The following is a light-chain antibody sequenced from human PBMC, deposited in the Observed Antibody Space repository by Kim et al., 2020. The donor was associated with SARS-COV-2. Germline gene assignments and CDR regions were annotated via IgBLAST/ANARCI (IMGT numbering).Light chain of an antibody. J-gene: IGKJ1*01. CDR3: QQYNNWRWT. CDR1: QSVSSN. Sequence: VSPGERVTLSCRASQSVSSNFAWYQQKPGQAPRLLIYGAFTRAAGIPARFSGSGSGTEFTLTISSLQSEDFAVYYCQQYNNWRWTFGQGTKVDIK. CDR2: GAF. V-gene: IGKV3-15*01.